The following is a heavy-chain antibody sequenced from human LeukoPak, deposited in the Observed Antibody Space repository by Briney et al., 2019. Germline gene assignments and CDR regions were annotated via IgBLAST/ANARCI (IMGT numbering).Heavy chain of an antibody. J-gene: IGHJ4*02. CDR1: GFSLSTSGVG. CDR3: AHSAKQYYYDSSGFDY. D-gene: IGHD3-22*01. V-gene: IGHV2-5*02. Sequence: SGPTLVNPTQTLTLTCTFSGFSLSTSGVGVGWIRQPPGKALEWLALIYWDDDKRYSPSLKSRLTITKDTSKNQVVLTMTNMDPVDTATYHCAHSAKQYYYDSSGFDYWGQGTLVTVSS. CDR2: IYWDDDK.